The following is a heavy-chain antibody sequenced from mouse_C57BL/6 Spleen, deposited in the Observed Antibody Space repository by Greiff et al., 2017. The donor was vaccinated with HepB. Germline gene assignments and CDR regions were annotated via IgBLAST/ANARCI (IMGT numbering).Heavy chain of an antibody. V-gene: IGHV1-69*01. CDR1: GYTFTSYW. CDR3: ATRWLLWDY. CDR2: IDPSDSYT. D-gene: IGHD2-3*01. Sequence: VQLQQPGAELVMPGASVKLSCKASGYTFTSYWMHWVKQRPGQGLEWIGEIDPSDSYTNYNQKFKGKSTLTVDKSSSTAYMQLSSLTSEDSAVYYCATRWLLWDYWGQGTTLTVSS. J-gene: IGHJ2*01.